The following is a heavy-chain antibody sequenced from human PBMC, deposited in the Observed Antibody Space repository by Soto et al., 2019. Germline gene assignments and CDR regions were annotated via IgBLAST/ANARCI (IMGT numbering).Heavy chain of an antibody. Sequence: PGGSPRLSCAASGFTFSSYWMSWVRQAPGKGLEWVANIKEDGSEKNYVDSVKGQFTISRDNAKNSLYLQMNSLRAEDTAVYYCARERYYYGSGDYWGQGTLVTVSS. D-gene: IGHD3-10*01. CDR3: ARERYYYGSGDY. CDR1: GFTFSSYW. V-gene: IGHV3-7*01. CDR2: IKEDGSEK. J-gene: IGHJ4*02.